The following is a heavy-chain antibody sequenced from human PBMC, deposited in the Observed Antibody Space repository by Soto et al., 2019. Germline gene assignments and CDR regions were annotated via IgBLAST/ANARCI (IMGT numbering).Heavy chain of an antibody. V-gene: IGHV3-48*04. CDR3: ARLPKYYYDSSGYDAFDI. CDR2: ISSSSSTI. J-gene: IGHJ3*02. D-gene: IGHD3-22*01. CDR1: GFTFSSYS. Sequence: GGSLRLSCAASGFTFSSYSMNWVRQAPGKGLEWVSYISSSSSTIYYADSVKGRFTISRDNAKNSLYLQMNSLRAEDTAVYYCARLPKYYYDSSGYDAFDIWGQGTMVTVSS.